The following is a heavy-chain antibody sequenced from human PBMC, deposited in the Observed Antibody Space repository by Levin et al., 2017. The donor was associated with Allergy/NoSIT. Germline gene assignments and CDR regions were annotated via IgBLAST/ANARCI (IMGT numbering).Heavy chain of an antibody. CDR3: ATGPVLQYFDWVFPM. Sequence: GESLKISCKASGYTFTGYYMHWVRQAPGQGLEWMGWIDPNSGDSNYAQKFQGRVTMTTDTSINTAYMELSRLGSNDTAVYYCATGPVLQYFDWVFPMWGQGTLVTVSS. CDR1: GYTFTGYY. D-gene: IGHD3-9*01. V-gene: IGHV1-2*02. CDR2: IDPNSGDS. J-gene: IGHJ4*02.